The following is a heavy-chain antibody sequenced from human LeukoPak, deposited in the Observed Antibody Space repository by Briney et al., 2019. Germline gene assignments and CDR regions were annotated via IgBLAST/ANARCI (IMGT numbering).Heavy chain of an antibody. CDR3: ARERWLRLHMQQLGHYYFDY. J-gene: IGHJ4*02. CDR1: GFPFSSYG. CDR2: IWYDGSNK. D-gene: IGHD5-12*01. Sequence: GGSLRLSCAASGFPFSSYGMHWVRQATGKGLEWVAVIWYDGSNKYYADSVKGRFTISRDNSKNTLYLQMNSLRAEDTAVYYCARERWLRLHMQQLGHYYFDYWGQGTLVTVSS. V-gene: IGHV3-33*01.